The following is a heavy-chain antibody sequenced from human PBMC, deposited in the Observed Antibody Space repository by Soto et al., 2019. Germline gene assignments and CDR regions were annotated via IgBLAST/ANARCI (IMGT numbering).Heavy chain of an antibody. J-gene: IGHJ5*02. CDR2: INHSGST. Sequence: TLSLTCAVYGGSFSGYYWSWIRQPPGKGLEWIGEINHSGSTNYNPSLKSRVTISVDTSKNQFSLKLSSVTAADTAVYYCARAPLGYCSGGSCYSNTYNWFDPWGQGTLVTVSS. CDR1: GGSFSGYY. D-gene: IGHD2-15*01. V-gene: IGHV4-34*01. CDR3: ARAPLGYCSGGSCYSNTYNWFDP.